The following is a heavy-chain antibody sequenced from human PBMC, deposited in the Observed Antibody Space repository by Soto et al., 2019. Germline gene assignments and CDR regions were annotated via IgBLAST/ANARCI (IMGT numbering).Heavy chain of an antibody. Sequence: LRLSCAASGFTFDDYAMHWVRQAPGKGLEWVSGISWNSGSIGYADSVKGRFTISRDNAKNSLYLQMNSLRAEDTALYYCAKTQSRLDYYYYMDVWGKGTTVTVSS. CDR2: ISWNSGSI. D-gene: IGHD6-25*01. CDR3: AKTQSRLDYYYYMDV. J-gene: IGHJ6*03. CDR1: GFTFDDYA. V-gene: IGHV3-9*01.